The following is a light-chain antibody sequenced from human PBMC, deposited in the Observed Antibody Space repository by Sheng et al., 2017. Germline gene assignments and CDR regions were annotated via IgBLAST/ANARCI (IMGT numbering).Light chain of an antibody. CDR2: KAS. J-gene: IGKJ1*01. Sequence: DIQMTQSPSTLSASVGDRVTITCRASQSIRSSLAWYQQKPGRAPKLLIYKASSLESGVPSRFSGSGSGTEFTLTISSLQPVDFATYYCQHFAANSPWTFGQGTKVEI. CDR3: QHFAANSPWT. CDR1: QSIRSS. V-gene: IGKV1-5*03.